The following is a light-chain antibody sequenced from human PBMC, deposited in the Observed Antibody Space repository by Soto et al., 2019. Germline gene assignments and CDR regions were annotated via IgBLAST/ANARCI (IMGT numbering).Light chain of an antibody. V-gene: IGLV2-14*01. Sequence: QSVLTQPASVSGSPGQSITISCTGTSSDVGGYNSVSWYQQHPGKAPKLMIYEVSDRPLGVSNRFSGSKSGNTASLTISGLQAEDEADYYCSSYTTSSTPSYVFGTGTKSPP. CDR1: SSDVGGYNS. J-gene: IGLJ1*01. CDR2: EVS. CDR3: SSYTTSSTPSYV.